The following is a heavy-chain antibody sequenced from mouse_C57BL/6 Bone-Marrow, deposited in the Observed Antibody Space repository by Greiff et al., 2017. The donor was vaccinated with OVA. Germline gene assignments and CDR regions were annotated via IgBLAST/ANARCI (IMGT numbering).Heavy chain of an antibody. V-gene: IGHV3-8*01. CDR3: ARYAYSKVYAMDY. CDR1: GYSITSDY. J-gene: IGHJ4*01. D-gene: IGHD2-5*01. Sequence: DVKLQESGPGLAKPSQTLSLTCSVTGYSITSDYWNWIRKFPGNKLEYMGYISYSGSTYYNPSLKSRISITRDTSKNQYYLQLNSVTTEDTATYYCARYAYSKVYAMDYWGQGTSVTVSS. CDR2: ISYSGST.